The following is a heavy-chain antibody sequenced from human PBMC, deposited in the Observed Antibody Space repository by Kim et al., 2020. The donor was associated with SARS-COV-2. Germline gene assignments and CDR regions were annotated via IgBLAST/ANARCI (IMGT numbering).Heavy chain of an antibody. D-gene: IGHD3-3*01. J-gene: IGHJ6*03. CDR3: ARDSDFWSGRGPVGYYYYYMDV. CDR2: ISAYNGNT. CDR1: GYTFTSYG. Sequence: ASVKVSCKASGYTFTSYGISWVRQAPGQGLEWMGWISAYNGNTNYAQKLQGRVTMTTDTSTSTAYMELRSLRSDDTAVYYCARDSDFWSGRGPVGYYYYYMDVWGKGTTVTVSS. V-gene: IGHV1-18*01.